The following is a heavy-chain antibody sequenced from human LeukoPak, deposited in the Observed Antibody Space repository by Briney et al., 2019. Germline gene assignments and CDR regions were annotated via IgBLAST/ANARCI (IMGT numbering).Heavy chain of an antibody. J-gene: IGHJ4*02. CDR1: GFTFDDYA. V-gene: IGHV3-9*01. D-gene: IGHD5-18*01. Sequence: GGSLRLSCAASGFTFDDYAMHWVRQAPGKGLEWFSGISWNSGSIGYADSVKGRFTISRDNAKNSLYLQMNSLRAEDTAVYYCAKGAFPTAMVTPYFDYWGQGTLVTVSS. CDR3: AKGAFPTAMVTPYFDY. CDR2: ISWNSGSI.